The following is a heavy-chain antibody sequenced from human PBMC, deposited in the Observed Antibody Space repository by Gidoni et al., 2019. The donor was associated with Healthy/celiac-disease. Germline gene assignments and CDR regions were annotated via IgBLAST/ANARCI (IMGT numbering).Heavy chain of an antibody. CDR3: ARDAVLLWFGELSY. D-gene: IGHD3-10*01. V-gene: IGHV3-30-3*01. J-gene: IGHJ4*02. CDR1: GFTFSSYA. Sequence: QVQLVESGGGVVQPGRSLRLSCAASGFTFSSYAMHWVRQAPGKGLEWVAVISYDGSNKYYADSVKCRFTISRDNSKNTLYLQMNSLRAEDTAVYYCARDAVLLWFGELSYWGQGTLVTVSS. CDR2: ISYDGSNK.